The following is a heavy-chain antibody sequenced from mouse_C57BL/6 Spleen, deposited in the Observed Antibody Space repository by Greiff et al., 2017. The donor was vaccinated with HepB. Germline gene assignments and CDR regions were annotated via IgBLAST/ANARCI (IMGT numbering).Heavy chain of an antibody. V-gene: IGHV14-4*01. CDR2: IDPENGDT. J-gene: IGHJ3*01. CDR3: KRAYYSNYPAWFAY. D-gene: IGHD2-5*01. Sequence: VHVKQSGAELVRPGASVKLSCTASGFNIKDDYMHWVKQRPEQGLEWIGWIDPENGDTEYASKFQGKATITADTSSNTANLQLSSLTSEDTAVYYCKRAYYSNYPAWFAYWGQGTLVTVSA. CDR1: GFNIKDDY.